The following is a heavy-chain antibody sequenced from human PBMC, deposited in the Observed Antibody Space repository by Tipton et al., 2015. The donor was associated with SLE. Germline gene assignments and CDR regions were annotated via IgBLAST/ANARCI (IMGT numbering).Heavy chain of an antibody. Sequence: TLSLTCTVSGGSISSSSYTWGWIRQPPGKGLEWIGTIHYSGTTYYNPSLRSRVTISVDTSKNQFSLKLSSVTAADTAVYYCARLPTGFPNWFDPWGQGTLVTVSS. CDR2: IHYSGTT. V-gene: IGHV4-39*01. CDR1: GGSISSSSYT. J-gene: IGHJ5*02. D-gene: IGHD4-17*01. CDR3: ARLPTGFPNWFDP.